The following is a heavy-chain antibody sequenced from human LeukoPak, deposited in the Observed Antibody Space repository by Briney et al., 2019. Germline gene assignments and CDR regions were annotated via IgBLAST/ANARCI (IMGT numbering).Heavy chain of an antibody. D-gene: IGHD3-3*01. Sequence: ASVKVSCKASGFTFTSSAMQWVRQARGQRLEWIGWIVLGSGNTNYAQKVQERVTITRDMSTSTAYMELSSLRSEDTAVYYCAAAPTRITIFGVDYDAFDIWGQGTMVTVSS. J-gene: IGHJ3*02. V-gene: IGHV1-58*02. CDR1: GFTFTSSA. CDR3: AAAPTRITIFGVDYDAFDI. CDR2: IVLGSGNT.